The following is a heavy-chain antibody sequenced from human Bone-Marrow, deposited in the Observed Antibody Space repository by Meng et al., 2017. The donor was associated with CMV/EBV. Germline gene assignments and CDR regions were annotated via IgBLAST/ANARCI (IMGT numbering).Heavy chain of an antibody. CDR2: INPNSGDT. V-gene: IGHV1-2*02. Sequence: ASVKVSCKASQSTFIDHHMHWVRQAPGQGLEWMGWINPNSGDTKYAQKFQGRVTMTRDTSISTAYMELSRLRSDDTAVYYCARTRKDSSSSHYFDYWGQGTLVTVSS. CDR3: ARTRKDSSSSHYFDY. D-gene: IGHD6-6*01. J-gene: IGHJ4*02. CDR1: QSTFIDHH.